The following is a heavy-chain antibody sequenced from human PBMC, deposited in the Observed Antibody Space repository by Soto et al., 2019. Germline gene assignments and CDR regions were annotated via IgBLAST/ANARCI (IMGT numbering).Heavy chain of an antibody. J-gene: IGHJ4*02. D-gene: IGHD2-21*02. Sequence: DVQLLQSGGGSVQRGGSLTLSCVGSGFSFEAYTMAWVRQAPGKGLEWVSDIKGSGPDTYYADSVKGRFTISRDISRKILYLEMHSLSADDSGKYFCAKSCPETGPVTAKKPYDYWGQGALVSVSS. V-gene: IGHV3-23*01. CDR2: IKGSGPDT. CDR1: GFSFEAYT. CDR3: AKSCPETGPVTAKKPYDY.